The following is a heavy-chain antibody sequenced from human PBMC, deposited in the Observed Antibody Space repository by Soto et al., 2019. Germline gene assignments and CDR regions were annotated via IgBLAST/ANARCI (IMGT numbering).Heavy chain of an antibody. V-gene: IGHV4-4*02. J-gene: IGHJ6*03. CDR3: ARFARVYDPIQNNVDIVATPIGSKGGYYYYYMDV. CDR1: SGSISSSNW. CDR2: IYHSGST. D-gene: IGHD5-12*01. Sequence: SETLSLTCAVSSGSISSSNWWSWVRQPPGKGLEWIGEIYHSGSTNYNPSLKSRVTISVDKSKNQFSLKLGSVTAAETAVYYCARFARVYDPIQNNVDIVATPIGSKGGYYYYYMDVWGKGTTVTVSS.